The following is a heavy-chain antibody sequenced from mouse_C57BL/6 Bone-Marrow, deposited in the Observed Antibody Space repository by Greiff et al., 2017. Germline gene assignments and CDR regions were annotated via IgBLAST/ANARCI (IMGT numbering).Heavy chain of an antibody. CDR1: GYSITSGYY. J-gene: IGHJ2*01. CDR2: ISYDGSN. CDR3: AKLWLRRGLDY. D-gene: IGHD2-2*01. Sequence: VQLKQSGPGLVKPSQSLSLTCSVTGYSITSGYYWNWIRQFPGNKLEWMGYISYDGSNNYNPSLKNRISFTRDTSKNQVFLKLNSVTTEDTATYYCAKLWLRRGLDYWGQGTTLTVSS. V-gene: IGHV3-6*01.